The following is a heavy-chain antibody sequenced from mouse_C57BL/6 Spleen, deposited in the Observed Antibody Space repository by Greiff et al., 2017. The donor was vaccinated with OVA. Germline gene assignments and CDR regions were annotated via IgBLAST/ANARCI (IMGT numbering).Heavy chain of an antibody. Sequence: EVQLQQSGAELVRPGASVKLSCTASGFNIKDDYMHWVKQRPEQGLEWIGWIDPENGDTEYASKFQGKATITADTSSNTAYLQLSSLTSEDTAVYYCTPYYSNYVYYAMDYWGQGTSVTVSS. CDR1: GFNIKDDY. CDR2: IDPENGDT. D-gene: IGHD2-5*01. CDR3: TPYYSNYVYYAMDY. J-gene: IGHJ4*01. V-gene: IGHV14-4*01.